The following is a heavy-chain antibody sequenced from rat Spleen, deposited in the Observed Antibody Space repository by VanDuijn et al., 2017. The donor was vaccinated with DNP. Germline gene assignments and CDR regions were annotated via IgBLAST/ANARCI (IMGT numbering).Heavy chain of an antibody. CDR2: ISYDGSRT. V-gene: IGHV5-7*01. D-gene: IGHD1-4*01. CDR1: GFAFTNYD. Sequence: EVQLVESGGGLVQPGRSLKLSCAASGFAFTNYDMAWVRQAPKKGLEWVTTISYDGSRTYYRDSVKGRFTISRDNTKSILFLQMDSLRPEDTATYYCVRGKNYALDAWGQGTSVTVSS. J-gene: IGHJ4*01. CDR3: VRGKNYALDA.